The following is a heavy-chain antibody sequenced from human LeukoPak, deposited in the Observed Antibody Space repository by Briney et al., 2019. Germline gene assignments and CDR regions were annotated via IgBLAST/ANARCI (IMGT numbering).Heavy chain of an antibody. D-gene: IGHD3-10*01. CDR1: GGSFSGYY. V-gene: IGHV4-34*01. CDR3: ARGYGSGSYRYFQH. CDR2: INHSGST. Sequence: SETLSLTCAVYGGSFSGYYWSWIRQPPGKGLEWIGEINHSGSTNYNPSLKSRATISVDTSKNQFSLKLSSVTAADTAVYYCARGYGSGSYRYFQHWGQGTLVTVSS. J-gene: IGHJ1*01.